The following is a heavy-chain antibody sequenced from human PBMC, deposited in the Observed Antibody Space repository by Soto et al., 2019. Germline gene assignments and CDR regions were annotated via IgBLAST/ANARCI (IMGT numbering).Heavy chain of an antibody. CDR3: SRDLSPY. Sequence: GGSPGLSCAAPEFTFSSDGMHWVRQAPGKGLEWVAVISYDGSNKYYTDSVKGRFTISRDNSKNTLYLQMNSLRADDTAVYYCSRDLSPYWGQGTLVTVSS. V-gene: IGHV3-30*03. CDR2: ISYDGSNK. CDR1: EFTFSSDG. J-gene: IGHJ4*02. D-gene: IGHD3-16*02.